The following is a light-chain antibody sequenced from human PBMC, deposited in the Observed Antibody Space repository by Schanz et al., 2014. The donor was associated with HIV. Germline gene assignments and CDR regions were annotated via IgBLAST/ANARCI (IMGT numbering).Light chain of an antibody. Sequence: EIVLTQSPGTLSLSPGERATLSCRASESVSSSLLAWYQQTPGQAPRLLMYGASFRAAGIPDRFSGSGSGTDFTLTISSLEPEDFAVYYCQQRSNWPPTFSQGTRLEIK. CDR1: ESVSSSL. V-gene: IGKV3D-20*02. CDR3: QQRSNWPPT. J-gene: IGKJ5*01. CDR2: GAS.